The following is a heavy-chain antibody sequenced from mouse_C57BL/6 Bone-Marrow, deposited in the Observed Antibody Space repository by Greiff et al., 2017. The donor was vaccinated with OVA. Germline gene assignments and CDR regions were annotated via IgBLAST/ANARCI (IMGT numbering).Heavy chain of an antibody. J-gene: IGHJ4*01. CDR1: GYTFTDYE. CDR3: TGDWDDAMDY. V-gene: IGHV1-15*01. Sequence: QVQLQQSGAELVRPGASVTLSCKASGYTFTDYEMHWVKQTPVHGLEWIGAIDPATGGTAYTQKFQGKAILTADKSSSTAYMELRSLTSEDSAVYYCTGDWDDAMDYWGQGTSVTVSS. CDR2: IDPATGGT. D-gene: IGHD4-1*01.